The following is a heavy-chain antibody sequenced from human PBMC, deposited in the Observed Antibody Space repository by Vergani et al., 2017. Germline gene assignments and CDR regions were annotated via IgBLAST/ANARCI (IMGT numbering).Heavy chain of an antibody. CDR2: IYSGGST. Sequence: EVQLVESGGGLIQPGGSLRLSCAASGFTVSSNYMSWVRQAPGKGLEWVSVIYSGGSTYYADSVKGRFTISRDNSKNTLYLQMNSLRAEDTAVYYCAKSLGFYRRDGYNSGGPDYWGQGTLVTVSS. V-gene: IGHV3-53*01. J-gene: IGHJ4*02. D-gene: IGHD5-24*01. CDR1: GFTVSSNY. CDR3: AKSLGFYRRDGYNSGGPDY.